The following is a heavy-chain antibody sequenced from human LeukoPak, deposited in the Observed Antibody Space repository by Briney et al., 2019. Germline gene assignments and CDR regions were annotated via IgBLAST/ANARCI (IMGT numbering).Heavy chain of an antibody. CDR2: IRKKPNSYTT. Sequence: GGSLRLSCAASGFTFSDHFMDWVRQAPGKGLEWVGRIRKKPNSYTTEYAASVKGRFTFSRDDSKNSLYLQMNSLEAEDTGVYYCARVSAITGATDALDFWGQGTMVTVSS. J-gene: IGHJ3*01. CDR3: ARVSAITGATDALDF. CDR1: GFTFSDHF. D-gene: IGHD1-20*01. V-gene: IGHV3-72*01.